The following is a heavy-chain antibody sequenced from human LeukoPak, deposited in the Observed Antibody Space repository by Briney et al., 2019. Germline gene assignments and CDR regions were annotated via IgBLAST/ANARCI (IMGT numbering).Heavy chain of an antibody. D-gene: IGHD2-8*01. CDR1: GYTFTSYD. V-gene: IGHV1-8*01. CDR2: MNPNSGNT. J-gene: IGHJ3*02. CDR3: ARGAYAGSSRFFDI. Sequence: GASVKVSCKASGYTFTSYDINWVRQATGQGLEWMGWMNPNSGNTGYAQKFQGRVTMTRNTSISTAYMELSSLRSEDTGVYYCARGAYAGSSRFFDIWGQGTMVTVSS.